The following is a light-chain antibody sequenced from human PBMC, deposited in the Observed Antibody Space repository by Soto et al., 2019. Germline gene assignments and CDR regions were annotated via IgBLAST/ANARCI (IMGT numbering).Light chain of an antibody. CDR3: QQYNNWPYT. V-gene: IGKV3-15*01. J-gene: IGKJ2*01. CDR2: GAS. Sequence: EIVMTQSPATLSVSPGERATLSCRASQSVRGNLAWYQQKPGQSPRLLIYGASSRATGIPVRFSGSGSGTEFTLTISSLQSEDFAVYFCQQYNNWPYTFGQGTKLEIK. CDR1: QSVRGN.